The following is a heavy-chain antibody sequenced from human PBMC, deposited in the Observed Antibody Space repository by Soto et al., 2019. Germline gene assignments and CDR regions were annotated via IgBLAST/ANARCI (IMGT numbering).Heavy chain of an antibody. Sequence: ASVKVSCKASGYTFTSYAMHWVRQAPGQRLEWMGWINAGNGNTKYSQKFQGRVTITRDTSASTAYMELSSLRSEDTAVYYCARAAGYSGYDQEDAFDIWGQGTMVTVSS. CDR3: ARAAGYSGYDQEDAFDI. J-gene: IGHJ3*02. CDR2: INAGNGNT. CDR1: GYTFTSYA. V-gene: IGHV1-3*01. D-gene: IGHD5-12*01.